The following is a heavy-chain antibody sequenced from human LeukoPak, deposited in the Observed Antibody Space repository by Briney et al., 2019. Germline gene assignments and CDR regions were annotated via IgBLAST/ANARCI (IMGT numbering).Heavy chain of an antibody. CDR1: GFTFSSYS. V-gene: IGHV3-21*04. D-gene: IGHD2-2*02. J-gene: IGHJ4*02. Sequence: KPGGSLRLSCAASGFTFSSYSMNWVRQAPGKGLEWVSSISSGSNYKYYADSVKGRFTISRDNSKNTLYLQMDSLRAEDTALYYCTKGYTNIDYWGQGTLVTVSS. CDR2: ISSGSNYK. CDR3: TKGYTNIDY.